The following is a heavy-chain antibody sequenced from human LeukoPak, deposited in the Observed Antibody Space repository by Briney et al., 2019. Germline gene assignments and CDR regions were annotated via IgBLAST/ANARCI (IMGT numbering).Heavy chain of an antibody. D-gene: IGHD3-16*02. CDR3: TTSLTYYDYVWGSYRSGPTDY. CDR2: IKSKTDGGTT. Sequence: GGSLRLSCTASGFTFGDYAMSWFRQAPGKGLEWVGRIKSKTDGGTTDYAAPVKGRFTISRDDSKNTLYLQMNSLKTEDTAVYYCTTSLTYYDYVWGSYRSGPTDYWGQGTLVTVSS. V-gene: IGHV3-15*01. CDR1: GFTFGDYA. J-gene: IGHJ4*02.